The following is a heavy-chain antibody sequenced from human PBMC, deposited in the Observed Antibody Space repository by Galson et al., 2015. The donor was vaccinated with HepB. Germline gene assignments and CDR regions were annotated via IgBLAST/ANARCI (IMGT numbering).Heavy chain of an antibody. CDR3: VRGYSGTYRADY. D-gene: IGHD1-26*01. J-gene: IGHJ4*02. CDR2: INGDGSST. V-gene: IGHV3-74*01. CDR1: GFTFSSYG. Sequence: SLRLSCAASGFTFSSYGMHWVRQTPGEGLVWVSRINGDGSSTAYADSVKGRFTISRDSAKNTLHLQMNRLRAEDTAVYFCVRGYSGTYRADYWGQGTLVTVSS.